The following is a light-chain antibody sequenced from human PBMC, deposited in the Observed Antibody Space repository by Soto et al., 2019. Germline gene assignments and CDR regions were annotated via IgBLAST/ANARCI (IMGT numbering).Light chain of an antibody. CDR3: CSYAGAFIYV. CDR2: DVS. J-gene: IGLJ1*01. V-gene: IGLV2-11*01. CDR1: SSDVGGYSY. Sequence: QSVLTQPPSVSGAPGQRVTISCTGTSSDVGGYSYVSWYQQHPGKAPKLLISDVSKRPSGVPDRFSGSKFGNTASLTISGLQAEDEADYYCCSYAGAFIYVFGSGTKVTV.